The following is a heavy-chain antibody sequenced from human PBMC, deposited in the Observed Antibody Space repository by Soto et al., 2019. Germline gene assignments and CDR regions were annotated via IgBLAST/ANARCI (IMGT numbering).Heavy chain of an antibody. D-gene: IGHD3-16*02. CDR2: IKSKPDGGTT. CDR3: ATTRGFIVIGY. Sequence: EVQLVESGGGLVKPGGSLRLSCAASGFTFSNAWMSWVRQAPGKGLEWVGLIKSKPDGGTTDYAAPVKGRFTVSRDDSKNMLYLQMNSLKSEDTGVYYCATTRGFIVIGYWGQGTLVTVSS. V-gene: IGHV3-15*01. CDR1: GFTFSNAW. J-gene: IGHJ4*02.